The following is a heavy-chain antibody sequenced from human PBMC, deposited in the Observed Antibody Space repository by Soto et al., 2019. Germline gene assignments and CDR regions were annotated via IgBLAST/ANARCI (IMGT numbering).Heavy chain of an antibody. V-gene: IGHV4-30-2*01. J-gene: IGHJ4*02. D-gene: IGHD5-12*01. CDR1: GGSIRSGGYS. Sequence: QLQLQESGSGLVKPSQTLSLTCAVSGGSIRSGGYSWSWIRQPPGKGLEWIGYIYHSGSTYYNPSLKSRVTISVDRSKNQFSLKLSCVTASDTAVYYCAAGGGLPRYYWGQGTLVTVSS. CDR2: IYHSGST. CDR3: AAGGGLPRYY.